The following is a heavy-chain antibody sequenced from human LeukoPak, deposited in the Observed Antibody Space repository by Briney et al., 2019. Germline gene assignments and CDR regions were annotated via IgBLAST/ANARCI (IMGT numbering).Heavy chain of an antibody. J-gene: IGHJ4*02. D-gene: IGHD6-19*01. Sequence: ASVKVSCKASAYTFTSCGISWVRHAPGQGREWMWWISAYNGNTNYAQKRQGRVTMTTDTSTSTAYMELRSLRSDDTAVYYCARGDGSGWSLAGYWGQGTLVTVSS. CDR2: ISAYNGNT. CDR1: AYTFTSCG. CDR3: ARGDGSGWSLAGY. V-gene: IGHV1-18*01.